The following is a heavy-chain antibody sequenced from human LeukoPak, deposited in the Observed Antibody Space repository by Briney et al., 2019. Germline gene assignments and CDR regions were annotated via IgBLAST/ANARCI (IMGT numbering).Heavy chain of an antibody. D-gene: IGHD6-6*01. V-gene: IGHV3-7*01. Sequence: GGSLRLSCAAGGVTFSSDWLSWVGQAAGAGLAWVALITRAGGEKGYVESVKGCFTVCRNNAKTSLYLQMNCPRAEDTAVYYCARDCIEYSSSYDYYNYRGVWGKGATVTVYS. J-gene: IGHJ6*03. CDR2: ITRAGGEK. CDR1: GVTFSSDW. CDR3: ARDCIEYSSSYDYYNYRGV.